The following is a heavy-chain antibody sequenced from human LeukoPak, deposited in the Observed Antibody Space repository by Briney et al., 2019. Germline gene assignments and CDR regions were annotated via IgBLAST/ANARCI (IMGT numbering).Heavy chain of an antibody. CDR3: ARAGYCSSTSCYSYYYYMDV. Sequence: PGGSLRLSCAASGFTVSSNYMSWVRQAPGKGLEWVANIKQDGSEKYYVDSVKGRFTISRDNAKNSLYLQMNSLRAEDTAVYYCARAGYCSSTSCYSYYYYMDVWGKGTTVTISS. CDR2: IKQDGSEK. V-gene: IGHV3-7*01. J-gene: IGHJ6*03. D-gene: IGHD2-2*02. CDR1: GFTVSSNY.